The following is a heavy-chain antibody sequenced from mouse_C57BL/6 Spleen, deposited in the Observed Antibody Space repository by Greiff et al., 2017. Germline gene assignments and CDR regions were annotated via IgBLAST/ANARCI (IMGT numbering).Heavy chain of an antibody. CDR2: IDPSDSYT. D-gene: IGHD2-2*01. Sequence: QVQLQQPGAELVMPGASVKLSCKASGYTFTSYWMHWVKQRPGQGLEWIGEIDPSDSYTNYNQKFKGKSTLTVDKSSSTAYMQLSSLTSEDSAVYCCARGMVTTAYWGQGTLVTVSA. CDR1: GYTFTSYW. J-gene: IGHJ3*01. V-gene: IGHV1-69*01. CDR3: ARGMVTTAY.